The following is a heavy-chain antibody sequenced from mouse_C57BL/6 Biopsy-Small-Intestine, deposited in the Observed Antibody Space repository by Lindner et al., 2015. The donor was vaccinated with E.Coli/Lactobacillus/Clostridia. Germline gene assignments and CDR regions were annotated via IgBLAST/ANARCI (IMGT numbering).Heavy chain of an antibody. CDR2: MSYSGST. J-gene: IGHJ4*01. D-gene: IGHD1-1*02. CDR3: ARGDYDYYAMGY. V-gene: IGHV3-1*01. CDR1: GYSITSGYD. Sequence: VQLQESGPGMVKPSQSLSLTCTVTGYSITSGYDWHWIRHFPGNKLEWMGYMSYSGSTNYNPSLKSRISITHDTSKNHFFLKLNSVTTEDTATYYCARGDYDYYAMGYWGQGTSVTVSS.